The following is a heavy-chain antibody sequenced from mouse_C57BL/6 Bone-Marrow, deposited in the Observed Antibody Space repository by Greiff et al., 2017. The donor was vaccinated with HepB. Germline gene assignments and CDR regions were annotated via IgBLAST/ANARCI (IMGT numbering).Heavy chain of an antibody. J-gene: IGHJ4*01. V-gene: IGHV14-4*01. D-gene: IGHD1-1*01. CDR1: GFNIKDDY. CDR2: IDPENGDT. Sequence: VQLQQSGAELVRPGASVKLSCTASGFNIKDDYMHWVKQRPEQGLEWIGWIDPENGDTEYASKFQGKATITADTASNPTYLHISSLTSEDTAVYYCTTHFITTVVATYYYAMDYWGQGTSVTVSS. CDR3: TTHFITTVVATYYYAMDY.